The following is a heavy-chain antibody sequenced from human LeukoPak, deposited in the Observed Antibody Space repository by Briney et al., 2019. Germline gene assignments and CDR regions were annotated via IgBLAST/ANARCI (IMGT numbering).Heavy chain of an antibody. D-gene: IGHD1-26*01. Sequence: PSETLSLTCIVSGGSARSYYWSWIRQPPGEGLEWIAYIHNSGSTNYNPSLKSRVTISVDTSKNQFSLKLRSVTAADTAVYYRVRDWEGFNFDIWGQGAMVTVSS. J-gene: IGHJ3*02. CDR1: GGSARSYY. CDR3: VRDWEGFNFDI. CDR2: IHNSGST. V-gene: IGHV4-59*02.